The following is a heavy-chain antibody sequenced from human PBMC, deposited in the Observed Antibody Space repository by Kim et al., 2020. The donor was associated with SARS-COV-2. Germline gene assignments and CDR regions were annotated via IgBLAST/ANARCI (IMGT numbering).Heavy chain of an antibody. CDR2: MYGDGRT. Sequence: GGSLRLSCVASGFTVKSNYMSWVRQAAGKGLEWVSVMYGDGRTYYADSVKGRFTISRDNSKNTLYLQMNSMRAVDTAVYYCARDLLGAAAGTVEYFQHWGQGTAVTVSS. CDR3: ARDLLGAAAGTVEYFQH. V-gene: IGHV3-53*01. D-gene: IGHD6-13*01. J-gene: IGHJ1*01. CDR1: GFTVKSNY.